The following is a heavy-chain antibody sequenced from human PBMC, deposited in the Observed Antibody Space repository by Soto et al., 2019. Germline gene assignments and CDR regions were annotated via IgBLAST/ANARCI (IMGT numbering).Heavy chain of an antibody. V-gene: IGHV1-69*08. CDR2: IIPILGIA. J-gene: IGHJ4*02. D-gene: IGHD3-10*01. CDR3: AREQYYYGSGAFFDY. Sequence: QVQLVQSGAEVKKPGSSVKVSCKASGGTFSSYTISWVRQAPGQGLEWMGRIIPILGIANYAQKFQGRVTITADNSTSTAYMELRSLRSEDTVVYYCAREQYYYGSGAFFDYWGQGTLVTVSS. CDR1: GGTFSSYT.